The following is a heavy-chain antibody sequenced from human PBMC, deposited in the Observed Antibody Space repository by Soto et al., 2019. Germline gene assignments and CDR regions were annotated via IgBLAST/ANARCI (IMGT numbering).Heavy chain of an antibody. Sequence: EVQLVESGGGLVKPGGSLRLSCAASGFTFSSYSMNWVRQAPGKGLEWVSSISSSSSYIYYADSVKGRFTISRDNAKNSLYLQMNSLRAEDTSVYYCARDQTIGSSSLSDYYYYDMDVWGQGTTVTVSS. D-gene: IGHD6-6*01. CDR1: GFTFSSYS. CDR2: ISSSSSYI. J-gene: IGHJ6*02. CDR3: ARDQTIGSSSLSDYYYYDMDV. V-gene: IGHV3-21*01.